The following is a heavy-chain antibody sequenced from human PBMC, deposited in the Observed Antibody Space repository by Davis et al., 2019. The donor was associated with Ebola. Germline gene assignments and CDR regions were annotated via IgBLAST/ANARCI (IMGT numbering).Heavy chain of an antibody. CDR1: GYSFTSYW. J-gene: IGHJ6*02. D-gene: IGHD3/OR15-3a*01. CDR3: ARIFGWLHYYYGMDV. CDR2: IYPGDSDT. V-gene: IGHV5-51*01. Sequence: GESLKISCKGSGYSFTSYWIGWVRQMPGKGLEWMGIIYPGDSDTRYSPSFQGQVTISADKSISTAYLQWSSLKASDTAMYYCARIFGWLHYYYGMDVWGQGTTVTVSS.